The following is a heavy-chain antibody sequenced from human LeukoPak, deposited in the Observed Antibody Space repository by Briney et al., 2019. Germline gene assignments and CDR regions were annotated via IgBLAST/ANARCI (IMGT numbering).Heavy chain of an antibody. D-gene: IGHD6-19*01. J-gene: IGHJ4*02. Sequence: ASLKVSCKASGYSFTGYYIHCVRKAPVQRLEWMGWINPNTGGTNFAQKFQGRVTMTRDTSITTTHMELSSLRSDDTAVYYCATVDQWLAYDYWGQGTLVTVSS. CDR2: INPNTGGT. CDR1: GYSFTGYY. CDR3: ATVDQWLAYDY. V-gene: IGHV1-2*02.